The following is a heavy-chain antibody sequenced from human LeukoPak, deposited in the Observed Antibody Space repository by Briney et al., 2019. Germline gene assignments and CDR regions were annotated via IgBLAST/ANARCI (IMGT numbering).Heavy chain of an antibody. V-gene: IGHV3-15*01. J-gene: IGHJ4*02. Sequence: GGSLRLSCAASGFTFSNAWMSWVRQAPGKGLEWVGRIKSKTDGGTTDYAAPVKGRFTISRDDSKNTLYLQMNSLKTEDTAVYYCTTLTLYPRSVAAAAGPVFDYWGQGTLVTVSS. CDR3: TTLTLYPRSVAAAAGPVFDY. D-gene: IGHD6-13*01. CDR1: GFTFSNAW. CDR2: IKSKTDGGTT.